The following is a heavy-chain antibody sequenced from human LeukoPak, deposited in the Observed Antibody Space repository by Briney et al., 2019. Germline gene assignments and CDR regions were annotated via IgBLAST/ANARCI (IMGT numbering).Heavy chain of an antibody. CDR3: ARNRDGYNSFDY. D-gene: IGHD5-24*01. J-gene: IGHJ4*02. CDR1: GGSINNGGYY. V-gene: IGHV4-31*03. Sequence: SQTLSLTCTVSGGSINNGGYYWSWIRQHPGRGLEWIGYIYYSGSSYYNPSLRSRVTISVDTSKNHFSLKLSSVTAADTAVYYCARNRDGYNSFDYWGQATLVTVSS. CDR2: IYYSGSS.